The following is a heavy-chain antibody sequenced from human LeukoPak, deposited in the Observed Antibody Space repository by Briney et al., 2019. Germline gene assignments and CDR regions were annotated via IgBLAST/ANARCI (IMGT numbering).Heavy chain of an antibody. J-gene: IGHJ6*03. CDR3: ARATFGIAARPYYMDV. D-gene: IGHD6-6*01. CDR2: IYHSGNT. V-gene: IGHV4-38-2*02. Sequence: PSETLSLTCTVSGYSISSGYYWGWIRQPPGKGLEWIGSIYHSGNTYYNPSLKSRVTISVDTSKNQFSLKLSSVTAADAAVYYCARATFGIAARPYYMDVWGKGTTVTVSS. CDR1: GYSISSGYY.